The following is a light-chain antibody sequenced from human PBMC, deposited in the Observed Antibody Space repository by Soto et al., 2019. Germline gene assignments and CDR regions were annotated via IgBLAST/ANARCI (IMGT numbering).Light chain of an antibody. CDR1: NSNLGSNT. V-gene: IGLV1-44*01. Sequence: QSVLTQPTSASGTPGQRVTISCSGSNSNLGSNTVHWYQHLPGTAPKLLIYSNNQRPSGVPDRFSGSKSDTSASLAISGLQSEDDADYYCAAWDDSLNGLVFGTGTKLTVL. CDR2: SNN. CDR3: AAWDDSLNGLV. J-gene: IGLJ1*01.